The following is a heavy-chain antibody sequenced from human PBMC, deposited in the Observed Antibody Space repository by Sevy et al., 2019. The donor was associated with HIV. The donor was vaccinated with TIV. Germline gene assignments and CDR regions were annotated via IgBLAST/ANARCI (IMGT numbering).Heavy chain of an antibody. V-gene: IGHV3-48*03. CDR3: ARDLPPSATTVAHFDC. CDR2: ISNSGTTI. CDR1: GFTFSSYE. J-gene: IGHJ4*02. D-gene: IGHD4-17*01. Sequence: GGSLRLSCAASGFTFSSYEMSWVRQAPGKGLEWVSYISNSGTTIYYSDSVKGGFTISRVNARNSLYLQMNSLRAEDTAIYYCARDLPPSATTVAHFDCWGQGTLVTVSS.